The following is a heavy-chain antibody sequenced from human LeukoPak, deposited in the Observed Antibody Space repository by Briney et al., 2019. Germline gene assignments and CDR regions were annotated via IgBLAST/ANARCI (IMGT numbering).Heavy chain of an antibody. Sequence: PGGSLRLSCAASGFTFSNYAMNWVRQAPGKGLEWVSYISSNSNAIYYADSVKGRFTISRDNAKNSLYLQMNSLRAEDTAVYYCARDYSGNDYWGQGTLVTVSS. V-gene: IGHV3-48*01. CDR2: ISSNSNAI. J-gene: IGHJ4*02. CDR3: ARDYSGNDY. D-gene: IGHD1-26*01. CDR1: GFTFSNYA.